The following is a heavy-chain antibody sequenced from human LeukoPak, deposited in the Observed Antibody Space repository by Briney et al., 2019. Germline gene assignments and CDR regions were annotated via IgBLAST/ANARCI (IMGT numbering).Heavy chain of an antibody. CDR2: ISPYNGNT. CDR1: GYTFTSYG. D-gene: IGHD7-27*01. J-gene: IGHJ6*03. CDR3: ARDPSTGDWGYHYYYMDV. Sequence: ASVKVSCKASGYTFTSYGINWLRQAPGQGLEWMGWISPYNGNTNYAQKLQGRVTMTTDTSTNTAYMELRSLRSDDTAVYYCARDPSTGDWGYHYYYMDVWGKGTTVTVSS. V-gene: IGHV1-18*01.